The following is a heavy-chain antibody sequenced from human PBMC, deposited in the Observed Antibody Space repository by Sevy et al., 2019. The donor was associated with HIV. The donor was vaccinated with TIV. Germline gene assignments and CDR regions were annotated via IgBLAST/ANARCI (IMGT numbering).Heavy chain of an antibody. CDR1: GYTFTNYG. D-gene: IGHD7-27*01. J-gene: IGHJ4*02. V-gene: IGHV1-18*01. CDR3: ARVLWGSGYFDY. Sequence: ASVKVSCKASGYTFTNYGISWVRQAPGQGLEWMGWISDYNIETNYAQKFQGRVTMTTDTSTSTAYMELRGLRSDDTAVYYCARVLWGSGYFDYWGQGTLVTVSS. CDR2: ISDYNIET.